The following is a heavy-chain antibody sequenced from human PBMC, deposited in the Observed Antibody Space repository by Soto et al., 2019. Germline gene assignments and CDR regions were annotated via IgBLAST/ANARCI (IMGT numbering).Heavy chain of an antibody. J-gene: IGHJ3*02. CDR2: IDYSGST. V-gene: IGHV4-59*12. Sequence: SETLSLTCTVSGGSISSYYWSWIRQPPGKGLEWIGYIDYSGSTNYNPSLKSRVTISVDTSKNQFSLKLSSVTAAGTAVYYCASGPETNDAFDIWGQGTMVTVSS. CDR1: GGSISSYY. CDR3: ASGPETNDAFDI.